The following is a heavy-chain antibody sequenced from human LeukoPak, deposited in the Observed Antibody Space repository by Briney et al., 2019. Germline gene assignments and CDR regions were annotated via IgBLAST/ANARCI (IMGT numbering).Heavy chain of an antibody. CDR1: GGTFSSYA. CDR3: ARGPVMIAAARGAFDI. CDR2: IIPIFGTA. D-gene: IGHD6-13*01. V-gene: IGHV1-69*06. Sequence: GSSVKVSCKASGGTFSSYAISWVRQAPGQGLEWMGGIIPIFGTANYAQKFQGRVTITADKSTSTAYMELSSLRSEDTAVYYCARGPVMIAAARGAFDIWGQGTMVTVSS. J-gene: IGHJ3*02.